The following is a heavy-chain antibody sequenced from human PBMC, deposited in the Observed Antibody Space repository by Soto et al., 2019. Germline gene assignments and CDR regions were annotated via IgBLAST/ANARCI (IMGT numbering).Heavy chain of an antibody. Sequence: GASVKLSCKSSGYPFTSYVISWVRQAPGQGLEWMGWISAYNGNTNYAQKLQGRVTMTTDTSTSTAYMELRSLRSDDTAVYYCARDREGGDSNSYYYYGMDVWGQGTTVTVSS. D-gene: IGHD4-4*01. CDR1: GYPFTSYV. CDR2: ISAYNGNT. J-gene: IGHJ6*02. V-gene: IGHV1-18*01. CDR3: ARDREGGDSNSYYYYGMDV.